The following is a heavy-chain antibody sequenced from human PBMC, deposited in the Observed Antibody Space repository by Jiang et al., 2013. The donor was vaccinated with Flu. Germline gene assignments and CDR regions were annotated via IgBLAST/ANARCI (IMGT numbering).Heavy chain of an antibody. CDR2: INPSGGRT. CDR1: GHRFTMYY. CDR3: ARGQGYGDLLDY. J-gene: IGHJ4*02. D-gene: IGHD4-17*01. Sequence: SGAEVKKPGASLKVSCKASGHRFTMYYMYWVRQAPGQGLEWMGVINPSGGRTTYAQKFQGRLTITAADESTSTAYMELSSLTSEDTAVYYCARGQGYGDLLDYWGQGTLVTVSS. V-gene: IGHV1-46*01.